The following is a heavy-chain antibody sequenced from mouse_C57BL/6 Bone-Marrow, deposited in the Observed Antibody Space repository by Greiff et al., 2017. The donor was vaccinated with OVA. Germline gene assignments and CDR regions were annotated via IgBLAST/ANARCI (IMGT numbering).Heavy chain of an antibody. CDR3: TTAQLWYPYWCFDV. Sequence: VHVKQSGAELVRPGASVKLSCTASGFNIKDDYMHWVKQRPEQGLEWIGWIDPENGDTAYASKFQGKATITADTSSNTAYLQLSSLTSENTAVYYCTTAQLWYPYWCFDVWGTGTTVTVSS. CDR2: IDPENGDT. J-gene: IGHJ1*03. D-gene: IGHD2-1*01. CDR1: GFNIKDDY. V-gene: IGHV14-4*01.